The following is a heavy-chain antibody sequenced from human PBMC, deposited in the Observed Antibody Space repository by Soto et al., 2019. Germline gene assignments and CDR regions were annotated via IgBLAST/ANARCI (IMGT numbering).Heavy chain of an antibody. J-gene: IGHJ3*02. CDR3: ARPYTVTTHSSDAFDI. CDR1: RYTFTSYG. D-gene: IGHD4-17*01. Sequence: EASVKVSCKASRYTFTSYGISWVRQAPGQGHEWMGWISAYNGNTNYTQKLQGRLTMTTDTSTSTAYMELRSLRSDDTAVYCCARPYTVTTHSSDAFDIWGQGTMVTVSS. V-gene: IGHV1-18*04. CDR2: ISAYNGNT.